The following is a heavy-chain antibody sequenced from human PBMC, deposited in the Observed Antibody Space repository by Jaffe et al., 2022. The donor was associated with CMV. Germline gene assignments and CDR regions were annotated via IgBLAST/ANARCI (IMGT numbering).Heavy chain of an antibody. CDR1: GYTFTSYA. CDR2: INAGNGNT. V-gene: IGHV1-3*01. CDR3: ARERGTYDYGTTKEHTPRYYYYYYYMDV. D-gene: IGHD4-17*01. J-gene: IGHJ6*03. Sequence: QVQLVQSGAEVKKPGASVKVSCKASGYTFTSYAMHWVRQAPGQRLEWMGWINAGNGNTKYSQKFQGRVTITRDTSASTAYMELSSLRSEDTAVYYCARERGTYDYGTTKEHTPRYYYYYYYMDVWGKGTTVTVSS.